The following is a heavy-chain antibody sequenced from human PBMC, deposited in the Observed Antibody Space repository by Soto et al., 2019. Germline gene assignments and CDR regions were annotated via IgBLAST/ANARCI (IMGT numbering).Heavy chain of an antibody. CDR2: IFSNDEK. J-gene: IGHJ4*02. Sequence: SGPTLVNPTETLTLTCTVSGFSLSNARMGVSWIRQPPGKALEWLAHIFSNDEKSYNTSLKSRLTISKDTSKSQVVLTMTNMDPVDTATYYCARTMASITIFGVAAQYYFDYWGQGTLVTVSS. CDR1: GFSLSNARMG. CDR3: ARTMASITIFGVAAQYYFDY. V-gene: IGHV2-26*01. D-gene: IGHD3-3*01.